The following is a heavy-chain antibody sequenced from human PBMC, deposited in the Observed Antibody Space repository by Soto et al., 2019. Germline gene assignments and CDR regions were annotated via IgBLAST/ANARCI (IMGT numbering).Heavy chain of an antibody. CDR3: AREGGRATMVRGRYWYFDL. D-gene: IGHD3-10*01. J-gene: IGHJ2*01. Sequence: PAETLSLTCAVYGGSFSGYYWSWIRQPPGKGLEWIGEINHSGSTNYNPSLKSRVTISVDTSKNQYSLKLSSVTGADTAVYYCAREGGRATMVRGRYWYFDLWGRGTLVTVSS. V-gene: IGHV4-34*01. CDR2: INHSGST. CDR1: GGSFSGYY.